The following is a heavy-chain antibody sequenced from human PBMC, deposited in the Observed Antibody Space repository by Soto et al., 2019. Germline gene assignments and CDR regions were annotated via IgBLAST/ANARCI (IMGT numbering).Heavy chain of an antibody. CDR2: MSPNSGNT. J-gene: IGHJ4*02. D-gene: IGHD3-10*01. CDR1: GYTFTSYD. V-gene: IGHV1-8*01. Sequence: ASVKVSCKASGYTFTSYDINWVRQATGQGLEWMGWMSPNSGNTGYAQKFQGRVTMTRNTSISRAYMELSSLRSEDTAVYYCARGVTMVRGAPPGYWGQGTLVTVSS. CDR3: ARGVTMVRGAPPGY.